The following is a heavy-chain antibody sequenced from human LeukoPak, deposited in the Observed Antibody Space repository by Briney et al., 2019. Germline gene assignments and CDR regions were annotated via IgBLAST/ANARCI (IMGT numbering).Heavy chain of an antibody. Sequence: ASVKVSCKASGYIFTTYYLHWVRQAPGQGLEWMGIINPSGGSTTYAQKFQGRVTMTRDTSTNTVYMALSSLKSEDTAVYYCATSGVIPFGGRIVPSLDYWGQGTLVTVSS. CDR1: GYIFTTYY. CDR2: INPSGGST. D-gene: IGHD3-16*02. CDR3: ATSGVIPFGGRIVPSLDY. J-gene: IGHJ4*02. V-gene: IGHV1-46*01.